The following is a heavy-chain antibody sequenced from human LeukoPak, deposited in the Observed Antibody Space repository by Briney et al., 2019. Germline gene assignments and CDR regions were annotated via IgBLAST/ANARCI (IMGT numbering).Heavy chain of an antibody. V-gene: IGHV3-7*03. J-gene: IGHJ4*02. D-gene: IGHD2-15*01. CDR1: GFPFSSYW. Sequence: GGSLRLSCVASGFPFSSYWMTWVRQAPGKGLEWVANIKQDGSKKSYVDSVKGRFTISRDNAKNSLYLQMNSLRAEDTAVYYCAAPLTGAPIDWGQGTLVTVSS. CDR3: AAPLTGAPID. CDR2: IKQDGSKK.